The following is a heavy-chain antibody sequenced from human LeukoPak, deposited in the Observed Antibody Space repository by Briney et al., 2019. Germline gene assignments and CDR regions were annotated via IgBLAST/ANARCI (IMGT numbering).Heavy chain of an antibody. Sequence: ASVKVSCKASGYTFTSYGISWVRQAPGQGLEWMGWIIGSNGNTNNAQKLKGRGTMTTDTPTSTDYMELRRLRSGDTAVYYCERDLTATMDIVVVPAATPFDYWGKGTLVTVSS. CDR3: ERDLTATMDIVVVPAATPFDY. CDR2: IIGSNGNT. J-gene: IGHJ4*02. CDR1: GYTFTSYG. V-gene: IGHV1-18*01. D-gene: IGHD2-2*03.